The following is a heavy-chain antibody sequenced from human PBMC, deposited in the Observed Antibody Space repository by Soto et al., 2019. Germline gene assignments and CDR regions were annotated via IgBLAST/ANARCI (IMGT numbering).Heavy chain of an antibody. CDR1: GYTFNKYP. J-gene: IGHJ4*02. Sequence: QVQVVQSGAEVKKPGASVKVSCKTSGYTFNKYPIHWVRQAPGQGLEWMGWINPGNGDTGYSQTFQDRVTITRDTSASTAYMDLSSLRSEDTAVYYCARKDYYDSGMYYFDYWGQGTLVTVSS. CDR2: INPGNGDT. D-gene: IGHD3-22*01. CDR3: ARKDYYDSGMYYFDY. V-gene: IGHV1-3*01.